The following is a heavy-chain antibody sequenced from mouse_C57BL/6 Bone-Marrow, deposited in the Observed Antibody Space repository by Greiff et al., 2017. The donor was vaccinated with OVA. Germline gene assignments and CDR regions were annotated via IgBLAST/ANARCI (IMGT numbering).Heavy chain of an antibody. D-gene: IGHD1-1*01. CDR2: IDPENGDT. CDR1: GFNIKDDY. Sequence: EVQLQQSGAELVRPGASVKLSCTASGFNIKDDYMHWVKQRPEQGLEWIGWIDPENGDTEYASKFQGQATITADTSSNTAYLQLSSLTSEDTAVYYCTTEYYYGSSYVFDYWGQGTTLTVSS. V-gene: IGHV14-4*01. J-gene: IGHJ2*01. CDR3: TTEYYYGSSYVFDY.